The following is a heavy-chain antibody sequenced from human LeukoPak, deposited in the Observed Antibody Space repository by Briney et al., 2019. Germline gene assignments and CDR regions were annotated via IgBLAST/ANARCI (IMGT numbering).Heavy chain of an antibody. CDR3: ARGPPYYDILTGYLGPLLDY. CDR1: GGSISSSSYY. J-gene: IGHJ4*02. V-gene: IGHV4-39*07. CDR2: IYYSGST. D-gene: IGHD3-9*01. Sequence: KPSETLSLTCTVSGGSISSSSYYWGWIRQPPGKGLEWIGSIYYSGSTYYNPSLKSRVTISVDTSKNQFSLKLSSVTAADTAVYYCARGPPYYDILTGYLGPLLDYWGQGTLVTVSS.